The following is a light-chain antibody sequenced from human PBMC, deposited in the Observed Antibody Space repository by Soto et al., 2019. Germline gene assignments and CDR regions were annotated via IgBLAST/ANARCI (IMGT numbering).Light chain of an antibody. CDR1: QSVSSY. CDR3: QQRSNWAPYT. Sequence: EIVLTQSPTTLSLSPGESATLSCRASQSVSSYLAWYQHKPGLAPRLPIYDASNRATGIPARSSGSGSGTNFTLTISSLEPEDFAVYYCQQRSNWAPYTFGQGTKLEIK. CDR2: DAS. V-gene: IGKV3-11*01. J-gene: IGKJ2*01.